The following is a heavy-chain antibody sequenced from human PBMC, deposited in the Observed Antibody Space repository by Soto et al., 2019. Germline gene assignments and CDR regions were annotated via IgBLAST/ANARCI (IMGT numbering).Heavy chain of an antibody. CDR2: INPNSGGT. CDR3: ARDTRGVRGVIYYYGMDV. CDR1: GYTFTGYY. V-gene: IGHV1-2*04. J-gene: IGHJ6*02. Sequence: ASVKVSCKASGYTFTGYYMHWVRQAPGQGLEWMGWINPNSGGTNYAQKFQGWVTMTRDTSISTAYMELSRLRSDDTAVYYCARDTRGVRGVIYYYGMDVWGQGTTVTVSS. D-gene: IGHD3-10*01.